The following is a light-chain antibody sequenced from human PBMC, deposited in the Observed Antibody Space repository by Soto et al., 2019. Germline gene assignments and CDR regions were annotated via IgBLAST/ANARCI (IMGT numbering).Light chain of an antibody. V-gene: IGKV3-11*01. Sequence: VLPQSPSTLSLSPGYRATLSCRASQSVSSYLAWYQQKPGQAPRLLIYDASSRASGIPARFSGTGSGTDFTLTINILEPEDFAVYYCQVRTNWSIAFGRGTRLEIK. CDR1: QSVSSY. CDR3: QVRTNWSIA. CDR2: DAS. J-gene: IGKJ5*01.